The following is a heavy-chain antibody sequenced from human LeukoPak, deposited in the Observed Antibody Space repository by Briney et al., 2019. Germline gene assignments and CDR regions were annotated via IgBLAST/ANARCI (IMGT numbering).Heavy chain of an antibody. V-gene: IGHV3-30-3*02. D-gene: IGHD6-13*01. J-gene: IGHJ6*02. CDR2: ISYDGNNK. Sequence: GKSLRLSCAASGFTFSNSAMHWVRQAPGKGLEWVALISYDGNNKYYADSVKGRFTISGDNSKNTLYLQMSSLRAEDTADYFCANDAAQQQLSNLFHGMDVWGQGTTVTVSS. CDR1: GFTFSNSA. CDR3: ANDAAQQQLSNLFHGMDV.